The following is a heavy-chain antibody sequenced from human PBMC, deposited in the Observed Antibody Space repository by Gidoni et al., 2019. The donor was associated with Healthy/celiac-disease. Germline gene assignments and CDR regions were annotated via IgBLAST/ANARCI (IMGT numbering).Heavy chain of an antibody. Sequence: EVQLVQSGAEVTQPGESLKISCTGSGYSFTSSWIGWVRQMPGKGLEWMGIIYPGDSDTRYSPSFQGQVTISADKSISTAYLQWSSLKASDTAMYYCARQSGFCSGGSCYPEDAFDIWGQGTMVTVSS. CDR3: ARQSGFCSGGSCYPEDAFDI. J-gene: IGHJ3*02. D-gene: IGHD2-15*01. CDR2: IYPGDSDT. CDR1: GYSFTSSW. V-gene: IGHV5-51*01.